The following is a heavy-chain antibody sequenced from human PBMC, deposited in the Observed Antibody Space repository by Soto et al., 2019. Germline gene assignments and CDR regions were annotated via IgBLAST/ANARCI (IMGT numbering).Heavy chain of an antibody. CDR2: IIPLFDAT. Sequence: QVQLVQSGAEVRKPGSSVKVSCKASGGTFTTYDISWVRQAPGQGLEWMGGIIPLFDATKYAQKFQGRVTITADKSKGTAYMELSSLRSEDTAMYYCARERSSSWYNGTFYFDSWGQGTLVTVSS. CDR1: GGTFTTYD. V-gene: IGHV1-69*06. D-gene: IGHD6-19*01. CDR3: ARERSSSWYNGTFYFDS. J-gene: IGHJ4*02.